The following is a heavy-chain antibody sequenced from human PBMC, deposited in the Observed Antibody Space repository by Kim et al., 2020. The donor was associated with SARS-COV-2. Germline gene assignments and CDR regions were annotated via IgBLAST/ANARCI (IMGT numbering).Heavy chain of an antibody. CDR3: ARDGPQQLVGVSGYYGMDV. D-gene: IGHD6-6*01. CDR2: IYYSGST. CDR1: GGSISSYY. V-gene: IGHV4-59*13. Sequence: SETLSLTCTVSGGSISSYYWSWIRQPPGKGLEWIGYIYYSGSTNYNPSLKSRVTISVDTSKNQFSLKRSSVTAADTAVYYCARDGPQQLVGVSGYYGMDV. J-gene: IGHJ6*01.